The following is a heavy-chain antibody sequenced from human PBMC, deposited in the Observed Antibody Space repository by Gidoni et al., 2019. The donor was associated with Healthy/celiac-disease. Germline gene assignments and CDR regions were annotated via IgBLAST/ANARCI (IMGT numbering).Heavy chain of an antibody. D-gene: IGHD2-15*01. J-gene: IGHJ4*02. CDR2: IDWDDDK. V-gene: IGHV2-70*01. CDR1: GFSLSTSGMC. Sequence: QVTLRESGPTLVKPTHTLPLTCTFSGFSLSTSGMCVSWIRQPPGKALEWLALIDWDDDKYYSTSLKTRLTISKDTSKNQVVLTMTNMDPVDTATYYCARIEAGSCYASHPTVWGQGTLVTVSS. CDR3: ARIEAGSCYASHPTV.